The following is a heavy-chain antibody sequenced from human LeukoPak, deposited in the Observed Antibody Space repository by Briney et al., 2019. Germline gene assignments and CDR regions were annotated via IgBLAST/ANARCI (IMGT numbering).Heavy chain of an antibody. D-gene: IGHD3-22*01. Sequence: GGSLRLSCAASGFTLSNAWMSWVRQAPGKGLEWVGRIKNKTDGGTTDYAAPVKGRFTISRDDSKNTLYLQMNSLKTEDTAVYYCTTDPSYYYDSSGYYYFDYWGQGTLVTVSS. V-gene: IGHV3-15*01. CDR2: IKNKTDGGTT. CDR3: TTDPSYYYDSSGYYYFDY. J-gene: IGHJ4*02. CDR1: GFTLSNAW.